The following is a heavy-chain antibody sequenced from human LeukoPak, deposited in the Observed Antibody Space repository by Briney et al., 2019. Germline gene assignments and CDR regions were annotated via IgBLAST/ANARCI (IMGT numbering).Heavy chain of an antibody. D-gene: IGHD1-20*01. J-gene: IGHJ4*02. CDR3: AKGGLHNWRYFDY. CDR1: GFTFSSYA. CDR2: ISDSGGST. Sequence: GGSPRLSCAASGFTFSSYAMSWVRQAPGKGLEWVSIISDSGGSTYYADSVKGRFTISRDNSKNTLYLQMNSLRAEDAAVYYCAKGGLHNWRYFDYWGQGTLVTVSS. V-gene: IGHV3-23*01.